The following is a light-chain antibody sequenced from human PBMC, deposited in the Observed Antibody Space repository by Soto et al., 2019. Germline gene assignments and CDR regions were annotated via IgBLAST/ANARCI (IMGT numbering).Light chain of an antibody. Sequence: QSALTQPPSASGSPGQSVAISCTGTSSDIGGYNYVSWYQQHSGKAPKLIIYEVTRRPSGVPDRFSGSKSGSTASLTVSELHAEDEADYYCASYAGNNVLFGGGTQLTVL. CDR1: SSDIGGYNY. CDR3: ASYAGNNVL. V-gene: IGLV2-8*01. J-gene: IGLJ2*01. CDR2: EVT.